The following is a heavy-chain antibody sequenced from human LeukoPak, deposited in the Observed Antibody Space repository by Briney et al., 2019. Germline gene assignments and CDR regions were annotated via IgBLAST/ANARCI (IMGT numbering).Heavy chain of an antibody. V-gene: IGHV1-18*01. CDR3: ARLNSAANFLDH. D-gene: IGHD2-15*01. J-gene: IGHJ4*02. CDR2: ITPYNGNT. Sequence: ASVKVSCKASGYTFSNYDITWVRQAPGQGLEWMGWITPYNGNTDYVQKVRGRVTMTADTSSSTAYMELRSLTSDDTAVYYCARLNSAANFLDHWGQGTLVTVSS. CDR1: GYTFSNYD.